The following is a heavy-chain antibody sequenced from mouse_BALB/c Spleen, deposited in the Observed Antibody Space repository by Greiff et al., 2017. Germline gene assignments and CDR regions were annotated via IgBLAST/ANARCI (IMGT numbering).Heavy chain of an antibody. D-gene: IGHD2-1*01. CDR1: GFSLTGYG. J-gene: IGHJ4*01. CDR2: IWGDGST. Sequence: VQLQQSGPGLVAPSQSLSITCTVSGFSLTGYGVNWVRQPPGKGLEWLGMIWGDGSTDYNSALKSRLSISKDNSKSQVFLKMNSLQTDDTARYYCAREKIYYGNYIYAMDYWGQGTSVTVSS. V-gene: IGHV2-6-7*01. CDR3: AREKIYYGNYIYAMDY.